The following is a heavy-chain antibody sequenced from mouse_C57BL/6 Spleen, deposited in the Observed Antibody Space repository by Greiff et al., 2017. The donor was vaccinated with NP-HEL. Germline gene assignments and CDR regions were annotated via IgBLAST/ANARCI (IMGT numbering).Heavy chain of an antibody. V-gene: IGHV1-39*01. J-gene: IGHJ2*01. D-gene: IGHD2-1*01. CDR1: GYSFTDYN. Sequence: EVKLMESGPELVKPGASVKISCKASGYSFTDYNMNWVKQSNGKSLEWIGVINPNYGTTSYNQKFKGKATLTVDQSSSTAYMQLNSLTSEDSAVYYCASYGNYGYFDYWGQGTTLTVSS. CDR3: ASYGNYGYFDY. CDR2: INPNYGTT.